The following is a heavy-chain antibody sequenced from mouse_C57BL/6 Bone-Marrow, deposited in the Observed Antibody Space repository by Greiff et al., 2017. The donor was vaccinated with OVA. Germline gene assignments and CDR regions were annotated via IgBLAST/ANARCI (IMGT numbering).Heavy chain of an antibody. D-gene: IGHD2-2*01. Sequence: QVQLQQSGAELVRPGASVKLSCKASGYTFTDYYISWVKPRPGPGLEWIARLFPGSGNIYYNEKFTGKATLTAEKSSSTAYMQLSSLTSDDSAVYFCARSERLRDYFDYWGQGTTLTVSS. CDR3: ARSERLRDYFDY. J-gene: IGHJ2*01. CDR2: LFPGSGNI. CDR1: GYTFTDYY. V-gene: IGHV1-76*01.